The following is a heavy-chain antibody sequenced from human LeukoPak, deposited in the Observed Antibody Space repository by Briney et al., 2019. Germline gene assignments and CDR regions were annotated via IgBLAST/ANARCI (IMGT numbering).Heavy chain of an antibody. CDR3: ARDSTVTTFNYMDV. CDR2: VYTSGST. Sequence: SETLSLTCTVSGGSIRSYYWSWIRQPAGKGLEWIGRVYTSGSTSYNPSLKSRVTISLDKSKNQFSLKLSSVTAADTAVYYCARDSTVTTFNYMDVWGKGTTVTVSS. CDR1: GGSIRSYY. V-gene: IGHV4-4*07. D-gene: IGHD4-11*01. J-gene: IGHJ6*03.